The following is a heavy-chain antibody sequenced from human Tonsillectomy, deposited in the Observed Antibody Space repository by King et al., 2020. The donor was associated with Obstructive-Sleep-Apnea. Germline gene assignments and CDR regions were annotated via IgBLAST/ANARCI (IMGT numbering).Heavy chain of an antibody. CDR1: GFTFSDHY. Sequence: VQLVESWGGLVPPGGSLGLSCAASGFTFSDHYMDWVRQVPGNGMEWVGRVGIESHSYTTQYAASVKDRFIISRDDSKNSLYLQMKSLKIEDTAVYYCARYRGSYRALDIWGQGTLVTVSS. J-gene: IGHJ3*02. CDR3: ARYRGSYRALDI. CDR2: VGIESHSYTT. V-gene: IGHV3-72*01. D-gene: IGHD1-26*01.